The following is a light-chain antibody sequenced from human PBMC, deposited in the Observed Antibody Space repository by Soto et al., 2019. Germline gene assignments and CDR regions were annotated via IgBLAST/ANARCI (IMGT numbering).Light chain of an antibody. CDR1: QTVSSTY. Sequence: ILLTQSPCTLSLSPGERATLSCRTSQTVSSTYFAWYQQRPGQSPSLLFYDSSTRAAGIPDRFSCSGSGRDFTLTVNRLEHEDSAVYYCQQLGTSPITFGQGTDWRL. CDR3: QQLGTSPIT. J-gene: IGKJ5*01. V-gene: IGKV3-20*01. CDR2: DSS.